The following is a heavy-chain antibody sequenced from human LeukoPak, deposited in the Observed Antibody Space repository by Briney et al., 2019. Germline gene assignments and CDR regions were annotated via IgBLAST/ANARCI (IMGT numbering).Heavy chain of an antibody. V-gene: IGHV3-74*01. Sequence: GGSLRLSCAASGFTFSNYWMHWVRQAPGKGLVWVSRINSDGSSTTSADSVKGRFTVSRDNAKNTLYLQMNSLRAEDTAVYYCAKGGATVIDYWGQGTLVTVSS. CDR3: AKGGATVIDY. CDR1: GFTFSNYW. J-gene: IGHJ4*02. CDR2: INSDGSST. D-gene: IGHD4-17*01.